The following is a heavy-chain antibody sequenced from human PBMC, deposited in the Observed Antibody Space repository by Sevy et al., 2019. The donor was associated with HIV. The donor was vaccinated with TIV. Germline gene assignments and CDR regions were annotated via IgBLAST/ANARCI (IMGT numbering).Heavy chain of an antibody. CDR2: IKQDGSEK. Sequence: GGSLRLSCAASGFTFSSYWMSWVRQAPGKGLEWVANIKQDGSEKYYVDSVKGRFTISRDNAKNSLYLQMNSLRAEDTAVYYCAREKITATVRLYYYYYMDVWGKGTTVTVSS. J-gene: IGHJ6*03. D-gene: IGHD4-4*01. V-gene: IGHV3-7*01. CDR1: GFTFSSYW. CDR3: AREKITATVRLYYYYYMDV.